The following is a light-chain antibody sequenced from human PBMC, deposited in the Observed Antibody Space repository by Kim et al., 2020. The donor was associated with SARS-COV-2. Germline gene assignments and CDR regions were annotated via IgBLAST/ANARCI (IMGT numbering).Light chain of an antibody. CDR2: RNN. CDR1: SANIGSNY. CDR3: AAWDDSLSGWV. Sequence: ELTQPPSASGTPGQRVTISCSGSSANIGSNYVYWYQQLPGTAPKLLIYRNNQRPSGVPDRFSGSKSGTSASLAISGLRSEDEADYYCAAWDDSLSGWVFGGGTQLTVL. V-gene: IGLV1-47*01. J-gene: IGLJ3*02.